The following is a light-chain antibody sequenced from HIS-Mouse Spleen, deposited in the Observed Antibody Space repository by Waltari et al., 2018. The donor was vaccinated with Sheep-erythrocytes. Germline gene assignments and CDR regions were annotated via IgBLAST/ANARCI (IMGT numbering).Light chain of an antibody. CDR2: NVN. CDR3: QAWDSSTAV. V-gene: IGLV2-11*01. CDR1: SSDVGSYAY. Sequence: QSALIQPPSVSGSPGQSVTISCTGTSSDVGSYAYVSWYQQHPGTVPKPMIYNVNTQPSGVPDRFSGSNSGNTATLTISGTQAMDEADYYCQAWDSSTAVFGGGTKLTVL. J-gene: IGLJ2*01.